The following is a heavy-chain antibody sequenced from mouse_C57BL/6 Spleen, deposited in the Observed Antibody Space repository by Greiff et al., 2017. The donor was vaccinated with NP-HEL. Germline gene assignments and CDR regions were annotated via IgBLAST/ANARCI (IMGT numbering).Heavy chain of an antibody. CDR2: INPGSGGT. J-gene: IGHJ3*01. V-gene: IGHV1-54*01. D-gene: IGHD2-4*01. Sequence: VQLQQSGAELVRPGTSVKVSCKASGYAFTNYLIEWVKQRPGQGLAWIGVINPGSGGTNYNEKFKGKATLTADKSSSTAYMQLSSLTSEDSAVYFCARNGLPAWFAYWGQGTLVTVSA. CDR3: ARNGLPAWFAY. CDR1: GYAFTNYL.